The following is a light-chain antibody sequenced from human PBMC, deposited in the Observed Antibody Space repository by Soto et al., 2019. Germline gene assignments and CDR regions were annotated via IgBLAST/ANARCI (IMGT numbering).Light chain of an antibody. CDR2: GAS. Sequence: EIVLTQSPGILSLSPGERATLSCRASQSVPNNYLAWYQQRPGQAPRLLIYGASTRAAGVPDRFSGSGSGTEFTLTINRLEPEDFAVFYCHQYDRSAIFTFGPGTTVDIK. J-gene: IGKJ3*01. V-gene: IGKV3-20*01. CDR1: QSVPNNY. CDR3: HQYDRSAIFT.